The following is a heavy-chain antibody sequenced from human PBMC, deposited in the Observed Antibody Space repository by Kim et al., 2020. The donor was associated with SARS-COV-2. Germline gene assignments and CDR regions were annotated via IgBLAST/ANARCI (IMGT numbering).Heavy chain of an antibody. J-gene: IGHJ4*02. D-gene: IGHD2-8*01. CDR2: ISDDGSST. Sequence: GGSLRLSCAASDFTFRTSWMHWVRQAPGEGLVWVSRISDDGSSTSYADSVRGRFTISRDNAKNTLYLQMNSLRADDTAIYYCARDPCPRGLCRLDCWGQG. CDR1: DFTFRTSW. CDR3: ARDPCPRGLCRLDC. V-gene: IGHV3-74*01.